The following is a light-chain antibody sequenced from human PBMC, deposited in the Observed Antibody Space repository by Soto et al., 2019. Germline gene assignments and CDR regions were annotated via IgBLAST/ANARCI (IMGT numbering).Light chain of an antibody. CDR1: QDISDY. V-gene: IGKV1-16*02. J-gene: IGKJ4*01. Sequence: DIQLTQSPSSVSASVGDTVTITCRASQDISDYLAWFQQKPGQAPRSLIFAASRLQGGVPSKFSGRGSGTDFTLTIASLQPEDFATYFCHHYDTYPLTFGGGTKVQI. CDR3: HHYDTYPLT. CDR2: AAS.